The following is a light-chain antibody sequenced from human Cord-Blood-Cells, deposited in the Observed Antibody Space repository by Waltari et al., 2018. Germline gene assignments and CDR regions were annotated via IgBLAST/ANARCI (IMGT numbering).Light chain of an antibody. V-gene: IGLV2-14*01. Sequence: QSALTQPASVSGSPGQSITISCTGTSSDVGGYNYVSWYQQHPGKAPKLMIYDVSKRPSGCSNRFSGSKSGSTASLTISGLQAEDEADYSCSSYTSSSTVVFGGGTKLTVL. CDR1: SSDVGGYNY. CDR2: DVS. CDR3: SSYTSSSTVV. J-gene: IGLJ2*01.